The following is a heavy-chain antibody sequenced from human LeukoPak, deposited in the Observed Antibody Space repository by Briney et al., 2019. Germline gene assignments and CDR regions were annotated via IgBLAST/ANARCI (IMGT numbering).Heavy chain of an antibody. Sequence: GASVKVSCKASGYTFTRYYMNWVRQAPGQGLEWTGTINPSGGRTSYAQRFQGRVTMTRDTSTSTVYMELRSLRSEDTAVYYCARDLLDYNGSDSYYTNWFDPWGQGTLVTVSS. J-gene: IGHJ5*02. CDR2: INPSGGRT. D-gene: IGHD3-10*01. CDR3: ARDLLDYNGSDSYYTNWFDP. CDR1: GYTFTRYY. V-gene: IGHV1-46*01.